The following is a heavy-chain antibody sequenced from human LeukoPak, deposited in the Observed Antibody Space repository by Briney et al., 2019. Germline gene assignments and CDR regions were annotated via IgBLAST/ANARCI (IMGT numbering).Heavy chain of an antibody. J-gene: IGHJ4*02. D-gene: IGHD1-20*01. Sequence: GRSLRLSCAASGFTFRSYGMHWVRQTPGKGLEWVAGIWYDGSNKYNVDSVTGRFTISRGNSNNTLFLQLDSLRAEDTAVYYCARDRNWYFDSWGQGTLVTVSS. CDR2: IWYDGSNK. CDR1: GFTFRSYG. CDR3: ARDRNWYFDS. V-gene: IGHV3-33*01.